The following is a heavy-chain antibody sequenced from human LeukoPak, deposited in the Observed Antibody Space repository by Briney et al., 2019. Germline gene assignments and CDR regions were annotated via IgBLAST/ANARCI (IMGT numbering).Heavy chain of an antibody. J-gene: IGHJ4*02. CDR1: GYTFTSYG. D-gene: IGHD3-9*01. V-gene: IGHV1-18*01. CDR2: ISAYNGNT. CDR3: ARGYYDILTGYYGYFDY. Sequence: ASVKVSCKASGYTFTSYGISWVRQAPGQGLEWMGWISAYNGNTNYAQKLQGRVTMTTDTSTSTAYMELRSLRSDDTAVYYCARGYYDILTGYYGYFDYWGQGTLVTVSS.